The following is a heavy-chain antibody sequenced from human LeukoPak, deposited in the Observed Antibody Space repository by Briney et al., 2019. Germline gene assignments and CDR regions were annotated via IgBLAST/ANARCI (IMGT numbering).Heavy chain of an antibody. V-gene: IGHV4-59*01. CDR3: ARADYDSSGYYYYYYYGMDV. CDR1: GGSISYYY. J-gene: IGHJ6*02. D-gene: IGHD3-22*01. CDR2: IYYSGST. Sequence: SETLSLTCTVSGGSISYYYWRWIRQSPGKGLEWFGYIYYSGSTNYNPSLKSRVTISVDTSKNQFSLKLSSVTAADTAVYYCARADYDSSGYYYYYYYGMDVWGQETMVTVSS.